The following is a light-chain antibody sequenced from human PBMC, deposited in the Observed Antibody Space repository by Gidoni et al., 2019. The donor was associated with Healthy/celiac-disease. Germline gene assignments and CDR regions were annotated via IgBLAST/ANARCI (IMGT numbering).Light chain of an antibody. CDR1: QSVSSY. CDR3: QQRSNWPRT. Sequence: EILLTPSPATLSLSPGERATLSCRASQSVSSYLAWYQQKPGQAPRLLIYDASNRATGIPARFSGSGSGTDFTLTISSLEPEDFAVYYCQQRSNWPRTFGGGTKVEIK. CDR2: DAS. J-gene: IGKJ4*01. V-gene: IGKV3-11*01.